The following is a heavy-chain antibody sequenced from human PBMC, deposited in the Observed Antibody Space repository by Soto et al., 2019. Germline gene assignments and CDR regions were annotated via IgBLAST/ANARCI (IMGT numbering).Heavy chain of an antibody. CDR3: ATYDPIVVVVAAYFDY. V-gene: IGHV3-30-3*01. CDR1: GFTFSSYA. CDR2: ISYDGSNK. D-gene: IGHD2-15*01. Sequence: QVQLVESGGGVVQPGRSLRLSCAASGFTFSSYAMHWVRQAPGKGLEGVAVISYDGSNKYYADSVKGRFTISRDNSKNTLYLQMNSLRAEDTAVYYCATYDPIVVVVAAYFDYWGQGTLVTVSS. J-gene: IGHJ4*02.